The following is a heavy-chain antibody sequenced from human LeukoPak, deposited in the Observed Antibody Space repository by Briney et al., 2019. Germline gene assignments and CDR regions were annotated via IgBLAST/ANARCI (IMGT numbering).Heavy chain of an antibody. CDR1: GFTFCDYA. D-gene: IGHD2-15*01. Sequence: GGSLRLSCAASGFTFCDYARSWVRQAPGKGLDWVSTISGSGATTYYADSVRGQFTISRDNSKNTLYLQMNTLRAEDTAVYFCVKCKGFRSGSCYFFDPWGQGTLVIVSS. CDR3: VKCKGFRSGSCYFFDP. J-gene: IGHJ5*02. CDR2: ISGSGATT. V-gene: IGHV3-23*01.